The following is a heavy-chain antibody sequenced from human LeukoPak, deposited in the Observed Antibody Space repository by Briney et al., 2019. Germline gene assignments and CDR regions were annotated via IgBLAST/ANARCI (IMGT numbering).Heavy chain of an antibody. J-gene: IGHJ5*02. D-gene: IGHD6-13*01. CDR1: GFTFSSYC. Sequence: PGGSPRLSCAASGFTFSSYCMNWVRQAPGKGLECVSNINHNGGSTYYANSVKGRFTISRDNSKNTLYLQMGSLRAEDMAVYYCARSPQRYSSSWYCWFDPWGQGTLVTVSS. V-gene: IGHV3-64*01. CDR2: INHNGGST. CDR3: ARSPQRYSSSWYCWFDP.